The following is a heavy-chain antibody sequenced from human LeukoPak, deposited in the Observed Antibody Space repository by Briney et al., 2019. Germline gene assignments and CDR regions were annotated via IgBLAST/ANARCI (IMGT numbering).Heavy chain of an antibody. CDR2: IKSKSEGGTT. Sequence: GGSLRLSCAPSGFTFSNAWMSWVRQAPGKGLEWVGRIKSKSEGGTTDYAAPVKGRFTISGDDSKNTLYLQMNSLKTEDTAVYYCTTGVLTGFPRWGQGTLVTVSS. D-gene: IGHD3-9*01. V-gene: IGHV3-15*01. CDR1: GFTFSNAW. CDR3: TTGVLTGFPR. J-gene: IGHJ4*02.